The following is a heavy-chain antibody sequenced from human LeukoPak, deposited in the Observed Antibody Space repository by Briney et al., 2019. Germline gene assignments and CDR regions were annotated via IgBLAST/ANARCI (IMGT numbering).Heavy chain of an antibody. CDR1: DYTCTSYG. J-gene: IGHJ4*02. Sequence: ASVKVSCKASDYTCTSYGISWVRQAPGQGLEWMGWISAYNGNTDYAQKLQGRVTMTTDTSTSTAYMELRSLRSDDTAVYYCARVKTTMVREDYWGQGTLVTVSS. V-gene: IGHV1-18*04. CDR3: ARVKTTMVREDY. D-gene: IGHD3-10*01. CDR2: ISAYNGNT.